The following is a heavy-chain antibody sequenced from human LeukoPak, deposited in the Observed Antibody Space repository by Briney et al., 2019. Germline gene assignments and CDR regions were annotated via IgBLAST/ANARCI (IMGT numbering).Heavy chain of an antibody. CDR1: GYTFTSYD. CDR2: MNPNSGNT. V-gene: IGHV1-8*03. J-gene: IGHJ6*03. CDR3: ARVEAGGSSWSYYYYYYMDV. Sequence: GASVKVSCKASGYTFTSYDINWVRQATGQGLEWMGWMNPNSGNTGYAQKFQGRVTITRNTSISTAYMELSSLGSEDTAVYYCARVEAGGSSWSYYYYYYMDVWGKGTTVTVSS. D-gene: IGHD6-13*01.